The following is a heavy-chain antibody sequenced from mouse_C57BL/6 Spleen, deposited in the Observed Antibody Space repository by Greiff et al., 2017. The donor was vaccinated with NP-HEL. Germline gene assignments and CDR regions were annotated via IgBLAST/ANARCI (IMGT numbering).Heavy chain of an antibody. CDR2: IDPEDGET. J-gene: IGHJ2*01. Sequence: VQLQQSGAELVKPGASVKLSCTASGFHIKAYYMPWVKQRTEQGLEWVGRIDPEDGETKYAPKFQGKAPLTADTSSNTAYLRLSSLTTEDTAVYYCARRPRAPLDYWGQGTTLTVSS. CDR1: GFHIKAYY. V-gene: IGHV14-2*01. CDR3: ARRPRAPLDY. D-gene: IGHD3-1*01.